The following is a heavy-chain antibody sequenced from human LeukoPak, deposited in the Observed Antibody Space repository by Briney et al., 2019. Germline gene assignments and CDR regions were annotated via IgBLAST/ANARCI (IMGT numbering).Heavy chain of an antibody. CDR2: IDPNSGGT. D-gene: IGHD2-15*01. J-gene: IGHJ3*02. Sequence: ASVKVSCKASGYTFTGYYMHWVRQAPGQGLEWMGWIDPNSGGTNYAQKFQGRVTMTRDTSISTAYMELSRLRSDATAVIYYSRDLAPYRYCSGGSGSGAFDIWGQGEMVTVSS. CDR1: GYTFTGYY. V-gene: IGHV1-2*02. CDR3: SRDLAPYRYCSGGSGSGAFDI.